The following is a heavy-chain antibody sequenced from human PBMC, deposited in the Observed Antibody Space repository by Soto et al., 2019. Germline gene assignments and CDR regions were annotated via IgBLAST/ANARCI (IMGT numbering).Heavy chain of an antibody. D-gene: IGHD1-1*01. CDR2: ISDDGRNK. CDR1: GFTFSTYG. J-gene: IGHJ4*02. V-gene: IGHV3-30*03. CDR3: ARDWYIFDY. Sequence: PGGSLRLSCAASGFTFSTYGMHWVRQAPGKGLEWVAVISDDGRNKYYADSVKGRFTISRDNSNNTLLLQIDSLRPEDTAVYHCARDWYIFDYWGQGTQVTVSS.